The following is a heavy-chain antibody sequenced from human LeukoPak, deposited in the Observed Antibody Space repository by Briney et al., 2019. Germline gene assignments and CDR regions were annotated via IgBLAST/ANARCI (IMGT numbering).Heavy chain of an antibody. Sequence: ASVKVSCKASGYTFTGYYMHWVRQAPGQGLEWMGWINPNSGGTNYAQKFQGRVTMTRDTSISTAYMELSRLRSGDTAVYNCARGKHIVVVTGYFDLWGRGTLVTVSS. J-gene: IGHJ2*01. CDR3: ARGKHIVVVTGYFDL. CDR1: GYTFTGYY. V-gene: IGHV1-2*02. CDR2: INPNSGGT. D-gene: IGHD2-21*02.